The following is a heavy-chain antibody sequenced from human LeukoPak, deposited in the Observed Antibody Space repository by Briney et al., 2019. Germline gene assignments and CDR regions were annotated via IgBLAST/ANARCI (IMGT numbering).Heavy chain of an antibody. CDR2: IYYSGST. CDR3: AREWYSSGWYSGSDAFDI. CDR1: GYSISSGYY. D-gene: IGHD6-19*01. Sequence: SETLSLTCTVSGYSISSGYYWGWIRQPPGKGLEWIGSIYYSGSTYYNPSLKSRVTISVDTSKNQFSLKLNSVTPEDTAVYYCAREWYSSGWYSGSDAFDIWGQGTMVTVSS. V-gene: IGHV4-38-2*02. J-gene: IGHJ3*02.